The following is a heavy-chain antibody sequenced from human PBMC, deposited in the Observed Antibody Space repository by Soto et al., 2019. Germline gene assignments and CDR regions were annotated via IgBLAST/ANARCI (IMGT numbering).Heavy chain of an antibody. CDR3: ASSGSDTAMPHYYYYGMDV. Sequence: LKISCKGSGYSFTSYWIGWVRQMPGKCLEWMGIIYPGDSDTSYSPSVQGQVTIAADKSISTAYLQWSSLKASDTAMYYCASSGSDTAMPHYYYYGMDVWGQGTTVTVSS. CDR2: IYPGDSDT. J-gene: IGHJ6*02. D-gene: IGHD5-18*01. CDR1: GYSFTSYW. V-gene: IGHV5-51*01.